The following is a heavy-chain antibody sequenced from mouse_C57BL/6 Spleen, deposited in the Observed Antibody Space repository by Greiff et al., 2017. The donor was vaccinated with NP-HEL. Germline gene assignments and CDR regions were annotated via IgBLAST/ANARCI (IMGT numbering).Heavy chain of an antibody. D-gene: IGHD2-5*01. CDR2: IDPANGNT. Sequence: EVQLQQSVAELVRPGASVKLSCTASGFTIKNTYMHWVKQRPEQGLEWIGRIDPANGNTKYAPKFQGKATITADTSSNTAYLQLSSLTSEDTAIYYSATSNSFAYWGQGTLVTVSA. CDR3: ATSNSFAY. J-gene: IGHJ3*01. V-gene: IGHV14-3*01. CDR1: GFTIKNTY.